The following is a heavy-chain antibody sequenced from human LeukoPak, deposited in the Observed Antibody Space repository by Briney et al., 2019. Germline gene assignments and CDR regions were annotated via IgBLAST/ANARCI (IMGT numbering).Heavy chain of an antibody. CDR3: ARASRSSGWYYFDY. D-gene: IGHD6-19*01. CDR2: INHSGST. V-gene: IGHV4-34*01. J-gene: IGHJ4*02. CDR1: GGSFGGYY. Sequence: SETLSLTCAVYGGSFGGYYWSWIRQPPGKGLEWIGEINHSGSTNYNPSLKSRVTISVDTSKNQFSLKLSSVTAADTAVYYCARASRSSGWYYFDYWGQGTLVTVSS.